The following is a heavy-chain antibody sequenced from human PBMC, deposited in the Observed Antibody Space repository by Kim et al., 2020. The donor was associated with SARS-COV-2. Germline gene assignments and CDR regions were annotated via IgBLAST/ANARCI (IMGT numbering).Heavy chain of an antibody. D-gene: IGHD6-13*01. CDR3: SKISEALANDY. CDR2: RK. Sequence: RKYYADSVKGRFTISRDNSKNSLYLQMNSLRTEDTALYYCSKISEALANDYWGQGTLVTVSS. V-gene: IGHV3-43*01. J-gene: IGHJ4*02.